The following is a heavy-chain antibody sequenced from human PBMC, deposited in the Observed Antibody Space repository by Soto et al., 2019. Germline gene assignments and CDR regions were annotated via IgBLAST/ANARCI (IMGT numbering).Heavy chain of an antibody. CDR3: IVPVGVVTYPTYYYGMDV. CDR1: GFTFSSYW. CDR2: INSDGSST. V-gene: IGHV3-74*01. D-gene: IGHD3-3*01. Sequence: GGSLRLSCAASGFTFSSYWMHWVRQAPGKGLVWVSRINSDGSSTSYADSVKGRFTISRDNAKNTLYLQMNSLRAEDTAVYYCIVPVGVVTYPTYYYGMDVWGQGTTVTVSS. J-gene: IGHJ6*02.